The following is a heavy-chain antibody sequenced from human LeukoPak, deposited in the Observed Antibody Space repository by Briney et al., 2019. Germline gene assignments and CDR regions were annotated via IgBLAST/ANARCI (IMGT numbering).Heavy chain of an antibody. CDR3: VRDRGTYRPIDY. CDR2: ISSSSSYI. J-gene: IGHJ4*02. CDR1: GFTFSSYS. Sequence: GGSLRLSCAASGFTFSSYSMNWVRQAPGKGLEWVSSISSSSSYIYYADSVKGRFTISRDNAQNSLYLQMNSLRAEDSAIYYCVRDRGTYRPIDYWGQGTLVTVSS. D-gene: IGHD1-26*01. V-gene: IGHV3-21*04.